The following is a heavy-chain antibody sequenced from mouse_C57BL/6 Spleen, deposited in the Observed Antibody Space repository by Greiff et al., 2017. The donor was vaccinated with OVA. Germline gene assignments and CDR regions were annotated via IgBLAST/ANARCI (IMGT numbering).Heavy chain of an antibody. D-gene: IGHD1-1*01. CDR2: IYPGSGST. J-gene: IGHJ4*01. CDR3: ARRGYYGSSGYYAMDY. Sequence: VQLQQSGAELVKPGASVKMSCKASGYTFTSYWITWVKQRPGQGLEWIGDIYPGSGSTNYNEKFKSKATLTVDTSSSTAYMQLSSLTSEDSAVYYCARRGYYGSSGYYAMDYWGQGTSVTVSS. CDR1: GYTFTSYW. V-gene: IGHV1-55*01.